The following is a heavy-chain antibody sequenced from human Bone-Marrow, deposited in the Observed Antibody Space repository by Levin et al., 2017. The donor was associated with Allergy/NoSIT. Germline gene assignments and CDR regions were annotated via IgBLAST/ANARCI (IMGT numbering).Heavy chain of an antibody. J-gene: IGHJ4*02. V-gene: IGHV3-23*01. D-gene: IGHD3-10*01. CDR1: GFTFSNYA. CDR2: ISGSGVTT. Sequence: GGSLRLSCAASGFTFSNYAMGWVRQAPGKGLEWVSAISGSGVTTDYADSVKGRFTISRDNSKNNLYLQISSLRADDTAVDYCAKMASSVFGSGTYGDSWGQGTLVTISS. CDR3: AKMASSVFGSGTYGDS.